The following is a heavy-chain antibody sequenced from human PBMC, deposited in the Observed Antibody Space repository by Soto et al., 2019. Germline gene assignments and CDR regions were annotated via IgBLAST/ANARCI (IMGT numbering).Heavy chain of an antibody. Sequence: QVQLVESGGGVVQPGRSLRLSCAASGFTFSSYGMHWVRQAPGKGLEWVAVISYDGSNKYYADSVKGRFTISRDNSKNTQYLQMNSLRAEDTAVYHCAKDQWGSGYYYGMDVWGQGTTVTVSS. CDR2: ISYDGSNK. CDR1: GFTFSSYG. J-gene: IGHJ6*02. CDR3: AKDQWGSGYYYGMDV. V-gene: IGHV3-30*18. D-gene: IGHD1-26*01.